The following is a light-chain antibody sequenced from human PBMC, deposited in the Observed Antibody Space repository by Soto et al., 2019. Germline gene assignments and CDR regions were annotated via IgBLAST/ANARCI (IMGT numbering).Light chain of an antibody. CDR3: QQRSATWT. V-gene: IGKV3-11*01. Sequence: EIVLTQSPATLSLSPGERATLSCRASQSVSSYLAWYQQKPGQAPRLLIYDASNRATGIPARFSGSGSGTDFTLTISSLEPEDFAVYYCQQRSATWTFGQGTKVDI. CDR1: QSVSSY. J-gene: IGKJ1*01. CDR2: DAS.